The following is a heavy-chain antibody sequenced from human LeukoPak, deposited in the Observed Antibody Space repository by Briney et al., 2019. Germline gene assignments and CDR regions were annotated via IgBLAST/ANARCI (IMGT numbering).Heavy chain of an antibody. CDR1: GGSISSHY. CDR3: ARGVYVAAAQYGY. J-gene: IGHJ4*02. CDR2: IYYSGTT. D-gene: IGHD6-13*01. Sequence: PSETLSLTCTVSGGSISSHYWSWIRQPPGKGLEWVGYIYYSGTTNYNPSLKSRVTISVDTSKNQFSLKLSSVTAADTAVYYCARGVYVAAAQYGYWGQGTLVTVSA. V-gene: IGHV4-59*11.